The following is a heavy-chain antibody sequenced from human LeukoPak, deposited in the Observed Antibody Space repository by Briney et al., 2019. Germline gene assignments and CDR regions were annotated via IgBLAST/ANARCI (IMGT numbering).Heavy chain of an antibody. Sequence: ASETLSLTCTVSGGSISSGSYYWSWIRQPAGKGLEWIGRIYTSGSTTYNPSLKSRVTISVDTSKNQFSLKLSSVTAADTAVYYCARSPIVGATHFDYWGQGTLVTVSS. CDR3: ARSPIVGATHFDY. D-gene: IGHD1-26*01. CDR1: GGSISSGSYY. J-gene: IGHJ4*02. CDR2: IYTSGST. V-gene: IGHV4-61*02.